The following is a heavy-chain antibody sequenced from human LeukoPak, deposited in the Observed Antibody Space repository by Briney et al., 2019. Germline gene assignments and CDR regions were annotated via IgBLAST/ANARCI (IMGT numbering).Heavy chain of an antibody. Sequence: GGSLRLSCAASEFTFRSYGMSWVRQAPGKGLEWVAVIWYDGSNKYYADSVKGRFTISRDNSKNTLYLQMNSLRAEDTAVYYCARDFQTIYGDYGYFDYWGQGTLVTVSS. CDR1: EFTFRSYG. D-gene: IGHD4-17*01. J-gene: IGHJ4*02. CDR3: ARDFQTIYGDYGYFDY. CDR2: IWYDGSNK. V-gene: IGHV3-33*01.